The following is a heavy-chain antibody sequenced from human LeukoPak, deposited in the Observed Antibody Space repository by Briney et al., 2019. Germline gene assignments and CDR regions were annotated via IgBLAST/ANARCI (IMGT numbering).Heavy chain of an antibody. V-gene: IGHV3-21*01. D-gene: IGHD4-11*01. J-gene: IGHJ4*02. CDR3: ARGNSDYDHDY. CDR2: ISTTSRYI. CDR1: GFSFSSYS. Sequence: GGSLRLSCAASGFSFSSYSMNWVRQAPGKGLEWVSSISTTSRYIYYADSVKGRFTVSSDNAKNSLSLQMNSLRAEDTAVYYCARGNSDYDHDYWGQGTLVTVSS.